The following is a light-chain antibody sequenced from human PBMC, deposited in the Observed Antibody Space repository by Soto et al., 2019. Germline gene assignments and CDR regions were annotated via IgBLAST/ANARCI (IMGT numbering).Light chain of an antibody. CDR3: SSYAGSKHLV. CDR2: EVS. V-gene: IGLV2-8*01. Sequence: QSALTQPPSASGSPGQSVTISCTGTSSDVGGYNYVSWYQQHPGTAPKLLIYEVSKRPSGVPDRFSGSKSGNTASLTVSGLQAEDEADYFCSSYAGSKHLVVGGGTKLTV. J-gene: IGLJ2*01. CDR1: SSDVGGYNY.